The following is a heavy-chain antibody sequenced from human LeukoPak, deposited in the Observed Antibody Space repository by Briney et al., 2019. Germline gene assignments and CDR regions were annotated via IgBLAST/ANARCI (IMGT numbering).Heavy chain of an antibody. V-gene: IGHV1-18*01. CDR2: ISAYNGNT. D-gene: IGHD3-3*01. Sequence: ASVKVSCKASGYTFTSYGISWVRQAPGQGLEWMGWISAYNGNTNYAQKLQGRVTMTTDTSTSTAYMELRSLRSDDTAVYYCARDLGGFWSGYSPPWSWFDPWGQGTLVTVFS. CDR3: ARDLGGFWSGYSPPWSWFDP. CDR1: GYTFTSYG. J-gene: IGHJ5*02.